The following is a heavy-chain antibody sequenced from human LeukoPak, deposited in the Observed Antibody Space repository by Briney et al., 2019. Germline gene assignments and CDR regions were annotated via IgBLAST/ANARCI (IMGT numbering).Heavy chain of an antibody. J-gene: IGHJ4*02. CDR1: GYSFTSYW. D-gene: IGHD2-15*01. V-gene: IGHV5-51*01. Sequence: GESLKISCKGSGYSFTSYWIGWVRQMPGKGLDWMGIIYPGDSDTRYSPSFQGQVIISADKSISTAYLQWSSLRASDTAIYYCARRAGSCSGGSCEYFEYWGQGTLVTVSS. CDR2: IYPGDSDT. CDR3: ARRAGSCSGGSCEYFEY.